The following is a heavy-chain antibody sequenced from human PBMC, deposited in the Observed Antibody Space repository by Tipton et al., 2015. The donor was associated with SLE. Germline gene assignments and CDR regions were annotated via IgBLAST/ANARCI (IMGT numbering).Heavy chain of an antibody. CDR3: ARGRDYYGSGTWSYLFDF. D-gene: IGHD3-10*01. CDR2: ISSSSSYM. Sequence: GSLRLSCAAPGFTFSSYSMNWVRQAPGKGLKRVSSISSSSSYMYYADSVKGRFTISRDNAKNSLYLQMNSLRAEDTAVYYCARGRDYYGSGTWSYLFDFWGQGTLVTVSS. CDR1: GFTFSSYS. V-gene: IGHV3-21*01. J-gene: IGHJ4*02.